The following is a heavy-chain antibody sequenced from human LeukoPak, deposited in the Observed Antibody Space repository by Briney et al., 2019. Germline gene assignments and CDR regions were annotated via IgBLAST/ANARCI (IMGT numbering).Heavy chain of an antibody. CDR3: ARDIAVAPLGY. J-gene: IGHJ4*02. CDR1: GFTFSSYS. V-gene: IGHV3-48*01. D-gene: IGHD6-19*01. CDR2: ISSSSSTI. Sequence: GGSLRLSCAASGFTFSSYSMNWVRQAPGKGLEWVSYISSSSSTIYYADSVKGRFTISRDNAKNSLYLQMNSLRAEDTAVYYCARDIAVAPLGYWGQGTLVTVSS.